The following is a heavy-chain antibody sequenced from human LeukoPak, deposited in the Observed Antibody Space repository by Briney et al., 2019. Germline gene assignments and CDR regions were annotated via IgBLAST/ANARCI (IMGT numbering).Heavy chain of an antibody. D-gene: IGHD3-22*01. J-gene: IGHJ4*02. CDR1: GYTFTSYY. Sequence: ASVKVSCTASGYTFTSYYIHWVRQAPGQGLEWMGIINPAGGSTTYAQKFQGSRLTLTRDTSTSTVYMELSSLRSEDTAVYYCARGRGVLDSHTYDYFDYWGQGSLVTVSS. CDR3: ARGRGVLDSHTYDYFDY. CDR2: INPAGGST. V-gene: IGHV1-46*01.